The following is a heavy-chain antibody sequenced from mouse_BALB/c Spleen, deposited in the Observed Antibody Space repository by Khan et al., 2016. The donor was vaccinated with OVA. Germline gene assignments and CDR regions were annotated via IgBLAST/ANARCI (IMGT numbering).Heavy chain of an antibody. CDR3: TNHGSSSAWFTY. J-gene: IGHJ3*01. Sequence: QVQLKESGAELAKPGASVKMSCKASGYTCTSYWMHLVKQRPGQGLEWIGYINPSTDYTEYNQKFKDKATSTADKSSSTAYMQLTSLTSEDSAVYYCTNHGSSSAWFTYWGQGTLVTVSA. CDR2: INPSTDYT. V-gene: IGHV1-7*01. D-gene: IGHD1-1*01. CDR1: GYTCTSYW.